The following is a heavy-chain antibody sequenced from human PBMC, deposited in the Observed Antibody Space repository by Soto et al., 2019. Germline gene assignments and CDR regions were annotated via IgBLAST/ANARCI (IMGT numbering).Heavy chain of an antibody. D-gene: IGHD3-16*02. CDR3: ARAKMITFGGVIVPRYYYYGMDV. Sequence: SETLSLTWTVSGGFISSYYWSWIRQPAGKGLEWIGRIYTSGSTNYDPSLKSRVTMSVDTSKNQFSLKLSSVTAADTAVYYCARAKMITFGGVIVPRYYYYGMDVWGQGTTVTVSS. CDR2: IYTSGST. V-gene: IGHV4-4*07. J-gene: IGHJ6*02. CDR1: GGFISSYY.